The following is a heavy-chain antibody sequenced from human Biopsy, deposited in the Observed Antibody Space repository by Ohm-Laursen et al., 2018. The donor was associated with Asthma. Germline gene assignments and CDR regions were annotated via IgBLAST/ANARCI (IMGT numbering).Heavy chain of an antibody. Sequence: SLRLSCSASGFTFSNYWMHWVRQAPGKGLVWVSRINSDGSSRTYGDSVKGRFTISRDNAKNTLYLQMNSLRADDTAVYYCAKGRYKWNDGYYGLDVWGQGTTVTVSS. J-gene: IGHJ6*02. CDR3: AKGRYKWNDGYYGLDV. CDR1: GFTFSNYW. V-gene: IGHV3-74*03. D-gene: IGHD1-20*01. CDR2: INSDGSSR.